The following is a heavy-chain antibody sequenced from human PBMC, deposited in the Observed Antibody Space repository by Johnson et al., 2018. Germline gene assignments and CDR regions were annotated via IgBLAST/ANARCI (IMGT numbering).Heavy chain of an antibody. CDR1: GFIFSNAW. V-gene: IGHV3-15*07. J-gene: IGHJ3*02. CDR3: TSGGYSFDI. CDR2: IKSKPAGGTI. Sequence: VQLVQSGGGLVKPGGSLRLSCAGSGFIFSNAWLSWVRQAPGKGLEWVGRIKSKPAGGTIDYAAPVKGRFTISRDDSKNTLYVQMNSLKTEDTAMYYCTSGGYSFDIWGQGTMVTVPS. D-gene: IGHD2-15*01.